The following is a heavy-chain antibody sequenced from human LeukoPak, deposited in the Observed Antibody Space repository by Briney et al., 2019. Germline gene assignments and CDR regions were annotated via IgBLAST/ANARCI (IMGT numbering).Heavy chain of an antibody. D-gene: IGHD3-9*01. CDR2: IYTSGST. Sequence: SETLSLTCTVSGGSISSYYWSWIRQPAGKGLEWIGRIYTSGSTNYNPSLKSRVTMSVDTSKNQFSLKLSSVTAADTAVYYCARDFYDILTGSWDWFDPWGQGTLVAVSS. V-gene: IGHV4-4*07. CDR3: ARDFYDILTGSWDWFDP. J-gene: IGHJ5*02. CDR1: GGSISSYY.